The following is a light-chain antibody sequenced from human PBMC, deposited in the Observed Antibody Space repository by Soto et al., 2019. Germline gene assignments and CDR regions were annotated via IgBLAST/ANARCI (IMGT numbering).Light chain of an antibody. V-gene: IGLV1-40*01. Sequence: QSVLAQPPSVSGAPGQRITISCTGSSSNIGAGYDVQWYQHLPGTAPRLLVFANTDRPSGVPDRISGSKSGTSASLAITGLQAEDEADYYCQSYGGRLSTWVFGGGTKLTVL. CDR1: SSNIGAGYD. CDR3: QSYGGRLSTWV. J-gene: IGLJ3*02. CDR2: ANT.